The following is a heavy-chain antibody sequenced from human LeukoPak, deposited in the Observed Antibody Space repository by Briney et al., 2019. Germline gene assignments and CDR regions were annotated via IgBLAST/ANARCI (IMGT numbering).Heavy chain of an antibody. J-gene: IGHJ4*02. CDR1: GFSFSSYT. CDR3: AKDTGWLHFDY. V-gene: IGHV3-48*01. CDR2: ISTGGTTI. Sequence: GGSLRLSCAASGFSFSSYTMNWVRQAPGKGLEWISYISTGGTTIYYADSVKGRFTISRDNAKNSLYLQMNSLRAEDTAVYYCAKDTGWLHFDYWGQGTLVTVSS. D-gene: IGHD2-15*01.